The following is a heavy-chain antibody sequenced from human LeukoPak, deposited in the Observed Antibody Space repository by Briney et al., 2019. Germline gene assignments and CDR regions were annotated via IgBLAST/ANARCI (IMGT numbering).Heavy chain of an antibody. CDR2: INHSGST. J-gene: IGHJ1*01. V-gene: IGHV4-34*01. Sequence: SETLSLTCAVYGGSFSGYYWSWIRQPPGKGLEWIGEINHSGSTNYNPSLKSRVTISVDTSKNQFSLKLSSVTAADTAVYYCARGEHYYDSSGYYFTSRADLEYFQHWGQGTLVTVSS. CDR1: GGSFSGYY. CDR3: ARGEHYYDSSGYYFTSRADLEYFQH. D-gene: IGHD3-22*01.